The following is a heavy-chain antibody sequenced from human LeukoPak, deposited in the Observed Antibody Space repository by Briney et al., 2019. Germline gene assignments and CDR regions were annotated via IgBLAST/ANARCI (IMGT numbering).Heavy chain of an antibody. J-gene: IGHJ4*02. CDR1: GGTLSSYT. D-gene: IGHD6-13*01. V-gene: IGHV1-69*13. Sequence: ASVKVSCKASGGTLSSYTITWVRQAPGQGLEWMGGIIPIFGTADYAQKFQGRVTITADESTSTAYMELNSLRAEDTAVYYCARGVTQREWASSPGGYWGQGTLVTVSS. CDR2: IIPIFGTA. CDR3: ARGVTQREWASSPGGY.